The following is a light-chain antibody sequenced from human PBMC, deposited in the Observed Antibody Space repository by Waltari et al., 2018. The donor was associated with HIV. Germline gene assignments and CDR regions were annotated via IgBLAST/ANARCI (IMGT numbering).Light chain of an antibody. CDR1: SSNIGSNT. CDR2: SNN. J-gene: IGLJ2*01. CDR3: AAWDDSLNGVV. Sequence: QSVLTQPPSASGTPRQRVTISCSGSSSNIGSNTVNWYQQLPGTAPKLLIYSNNQRPSGVPDRFSGSKSGTSASLAIRGLQSEDEADYYCAAWDDSLNGVVFGGGTKLTVL. V-gene: IGLV1-44*01.